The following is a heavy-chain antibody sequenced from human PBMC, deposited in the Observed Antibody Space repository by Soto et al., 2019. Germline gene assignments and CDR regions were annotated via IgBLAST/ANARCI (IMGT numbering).Heavy chain of an antibody. CDR1: GHTFTSYG. V-gene: IGHV1-18*01. CDR3: AREGWGNYYDSSGYYPRAFDI. J-gene: IGHJ3*02. CDR2: ISAYNGNT. Sequence: ASVKVSCKASGHTFTSYGISWVRQAPGQGXEWMGWISAYNGNTNYAQKLQGRVTMTTDTSTSTAYMELRSLRSDDTAVYYCAREGWGNYYDSSGYYPRAFDIWGQGPMVTVSS. D-gene: IGHD3-22*01.